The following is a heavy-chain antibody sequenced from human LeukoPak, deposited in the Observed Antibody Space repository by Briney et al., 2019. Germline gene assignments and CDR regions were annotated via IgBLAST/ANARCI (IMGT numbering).Heavy chain of an antibody. D-gene: IGHD3-9*01. CDR2: ISGSGGST. CDR1: GFTFSSYA. V-gene: IGHV3-23*01. Sequence: SGGSLRLSCAASGFTFSSYAMSWVRQAPGKGREWVSAISGSGGSTYYADPVKGRFTISRDNSKNTLYLQMNSLRAEDTAVYYCAKDLIGTYYDILTGYFTYGMDVWGQGTTVTVSS. CDR3: AKDLIGTYYDILTGYFTYGMDV. J-gene: IGHJ6*02.